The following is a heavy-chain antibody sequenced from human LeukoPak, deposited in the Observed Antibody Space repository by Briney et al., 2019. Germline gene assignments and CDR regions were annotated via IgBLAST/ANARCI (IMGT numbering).Heavy chain of an antibody. CDR1: GFTFSSYM. V-gene: IGHV3-23*01. CDR2: FSGSGGST. D-gene: IGHD6-13*01. CDR3: AAAGTGDY. Sequence: PGGSLRLSCAASGFTFSSYMMTWVRQAPGEGLEWVSAFSGSGGSTYYADSVKGRFTISRDNSKNTLYLQMNSLRAEDTAVYYCAAAGTGDYWGQGTLVTVSS. J-gene: IGHJ4*02.